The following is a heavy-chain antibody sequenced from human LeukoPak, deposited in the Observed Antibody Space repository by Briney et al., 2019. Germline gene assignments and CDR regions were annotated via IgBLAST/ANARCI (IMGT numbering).Heavy chain of an antibody. J-gene: IGHJ4*02. V-gene: IGHV3-74*01. CDR1: GFIFSNYW. D-gene: IGHD3-22*01. CDR2: INSDGSSR. CDR3: ARGGPDSSDYSSLFDY. Sequence: GGSLRLSCAASGFIFSNYWMSWVRQAPGKGLVWVSRINSDGSSRHYADSVKGRFTISRDNAKNTLHLQMTSLRAEDTAVYYCARGGPDSSDYSSLFDYWGRGILVTVSS.